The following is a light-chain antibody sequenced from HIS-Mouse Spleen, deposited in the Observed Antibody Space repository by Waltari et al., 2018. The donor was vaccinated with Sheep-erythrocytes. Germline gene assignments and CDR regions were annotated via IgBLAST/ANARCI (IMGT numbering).Light chain of an antibody. CDR1: SSNIGSNT. J-gene: IGLJ1*01. V-gene: IGLV1-44*01. CDR3: AAWDDSLNGYV. Sequence: QSVLTQPPSASGTPGQRFTISCSGSSSNIGSNTVNWYQHPPGTAPKLLIYSNNPRPSGVPDRFSGSKSGTSASLAISGLQSEDEADYYCAAWDDSLNGYVFGTGTKVTVL. CDR2: SNN.